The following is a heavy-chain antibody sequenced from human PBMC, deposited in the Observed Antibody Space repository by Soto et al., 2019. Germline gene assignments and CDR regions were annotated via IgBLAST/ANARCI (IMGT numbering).Heavy chain of an antibody. J-gene: IGHJ6*02. CDR2: INHSGST. Sequence: SETLSLSFAFSCGTFSGSYWSWIRQPPGKGLEWIGEINHSGSTNYNPSLKSRVTISVDTSKNQFSLKLSSVTAADTAVYYCARKPPAYYDILTGYYYYYGMDVWGQGTTVT. CDR1: CGTFSGSY. D-gene: IGHD3-9*01. CDR3: ARKPPAYYDILTGYYYYYGMDV. V-gene: IGHV4-34*01.